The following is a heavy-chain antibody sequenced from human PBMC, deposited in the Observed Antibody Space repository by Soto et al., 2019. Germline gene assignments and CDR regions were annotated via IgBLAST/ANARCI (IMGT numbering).Heavy chain of an antibody. V-gene: IGHV4-39*01. Sequence: ETLSLTCTVSGDSVISGDFYWGWVRQPPGKGLEWIGSIFYLGSSYYNPGLKSRVTMSVDTSKNQFSLRLRSVTAADTALYFCARHSLALRKNSWFDPWGQGIMVTVSS. CDR2: IFYLGSS. J-gene: IGHJ5*02. CDR1: GDSVISGDFY. CDR3: ARHSLALRKNSWFDP. D-gene: IGHD3-3*02.